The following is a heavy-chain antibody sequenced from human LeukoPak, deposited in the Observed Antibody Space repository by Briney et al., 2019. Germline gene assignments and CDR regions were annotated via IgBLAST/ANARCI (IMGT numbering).Heavy chain of an antibody. V-gene: IGHV3-23*01. CDR2: ISGSGGST. D-gene: IGHD6-13*01. Sequence: PGGSLRLSCAASGFTFASYAMTWVRQAPGKGLEWVSSISGSGGSTDYAHSVKGRFTISRDISRNTLYLQMNSLRAEDTAVYYCAKNLAAAGRRVFDYWGQGTLVTVSS. CDR3: AKNLAAAGRRVFDY. CDR1: GFTFASYA. J-gene: IGHJ4*02.